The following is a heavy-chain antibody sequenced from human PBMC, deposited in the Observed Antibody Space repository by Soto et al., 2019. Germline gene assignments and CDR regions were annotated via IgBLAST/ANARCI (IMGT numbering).Heavy chain of an antibody. CDR1: GFTSDDYA. D-gene: IGHD6-13*01. J-gene: IGHJ4*02. CDR3: AKDRALVLSFYFAY. Sequence: DVQLVESGGGLVQPGRSLRLSCAASGFTSDDYAMHWVRQAPGKGLEWVSGISWNSGSIGYADSVKGRFPISRHNAKNAPYLQMNSLRAEETALYYCAKDRALVLSFYFAYWGQGALVTVSS. CDR2: ISWNSGSI. V-gene: IGHV3-9*02.